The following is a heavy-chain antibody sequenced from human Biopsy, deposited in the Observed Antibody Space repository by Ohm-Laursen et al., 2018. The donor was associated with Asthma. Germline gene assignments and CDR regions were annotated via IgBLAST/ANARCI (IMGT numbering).Heavy chain of an antibody. CDR1: GFSFSNFA. CDR3: VRDGTDDAFGI. Sequence: TLSLTCAASGFSFSNFAIHWVRQAPGKGLEWVGVISKDASTQDYADSVKGRFTMARDNSKNTLDLQMNSLREEDTAVYYCVRDGTDDAFGIWGQGTVVSVSS. V-gene: IGHV3-30*01. CDR2: ISKDASTQ. J-gene: IGHJ3*02. D-gene: IGHD1-1*01.